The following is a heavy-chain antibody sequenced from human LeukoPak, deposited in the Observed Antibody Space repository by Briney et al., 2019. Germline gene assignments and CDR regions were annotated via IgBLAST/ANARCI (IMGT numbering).Heavy chain of an antibody. J-gene: IGHJ4*02. CDR3: AKDEDNVRLDY. CDR2: VSYDGSNQ. V-gene: IGHV3-30*18. Sequence: GGSLRLSCAASGFTFSTYGMHWVRQAPGKGLEWVADVSYDGSNQFYADSVRGRFTISRDNSKDTLWLQMNSLRPEDTAVYYCAKDEDNVRLDYWGQGTLVTVSS. CDR1: GFTFSTYG. D-gene: IGHD3-10*02.